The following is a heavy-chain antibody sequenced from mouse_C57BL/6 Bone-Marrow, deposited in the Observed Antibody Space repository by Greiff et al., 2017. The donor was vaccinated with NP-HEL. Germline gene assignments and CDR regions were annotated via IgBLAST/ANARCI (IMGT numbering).Heavy chain of an antibody. CDR1: GFSLTSYG. J-gene: IGHJ2*01. Sequence: VKLEESGPGLVQPSQSLSITCTVSGFSLTSYGVHWVRQSPGKGLEWLGVIWRGGSTDYNAAFMSRLSITKDNSKSQVFFKMNSLQADDTAIYYCAKSGYGSSYGFDYWGQGTTLTVSS. V-gene: IGHV2-5*01. CDR2: IWRGGST. D-gene: IGHD1-1*01. CDR3: AKSGYGSSYGFDY.